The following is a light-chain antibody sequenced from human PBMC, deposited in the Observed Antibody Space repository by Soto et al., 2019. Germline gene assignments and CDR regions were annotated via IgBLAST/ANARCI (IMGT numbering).Light chain of an antibody. J-gene: IGLJ2*01. V-gene: IGLV2-18*02. CDR3: SSYISSSTPVL. CDR1: SSDVGSYDR. CDR2: EVS. Sequence: QAVVTQPPSVSGSPGQSVTISCTGASSDVGSYDRVSWYQQPPGTAPKLMIYEVSNRPSGVPDRFSGSKSGNTASLTISGLQAEDEADYYCSSYISSSTPVLFGGGTKVTVL.